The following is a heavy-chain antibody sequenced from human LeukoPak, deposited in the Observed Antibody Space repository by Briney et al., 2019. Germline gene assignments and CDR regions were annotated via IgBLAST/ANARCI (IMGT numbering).Heavy chain of an antibody. CDR2: IKQDGSEK. CDR1: GFTFSNYW. CDR3: ARGDYNWNYGSFDY. J-gene: IGHJ4*02. V-gene: IGHV3-7*01. D-gene: IGHD1-7*01. Sequence: GESLRLSYAPSGFTFSNYWMSWVRQAPGKGLEWVANIKQDGSEKYYVGSVKGRFTISRDNAKNSLYLQIDHLRPEDTALYFCARGDYNWNYGSFDYWGQGTLVTVS.